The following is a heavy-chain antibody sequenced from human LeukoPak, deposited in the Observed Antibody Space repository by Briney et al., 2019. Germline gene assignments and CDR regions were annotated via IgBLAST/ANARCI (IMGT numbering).Heavy chain of an antibody. J-gene: IGHJ4*02. CDR1: GFTFTGYY. CDR3: ARCPSDMVRGVIQGIYFDY. CDR2: IIPIFGTA. Sequence: ASVKVSCKASGFTFTGYYMHWVRQAPGQGLEWMGGIIPIFGTANYAQKFQGRVTITADESTSTAYMELSSLRSEDTAVYYCARCPSDMVRGVIQGIYFDYWGQGTLVTVSS. V-gene: IGHV1-69*13. D-gene: IGHD3-10*01.